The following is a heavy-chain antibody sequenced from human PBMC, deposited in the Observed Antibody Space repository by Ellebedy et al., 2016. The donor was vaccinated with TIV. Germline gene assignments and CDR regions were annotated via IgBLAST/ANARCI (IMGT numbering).Heavy chain of an antibody. V-gene: IGHV3-7*01. CDR1: GFTFGTYW. CDR3: ARAGSYAVHY. Sequence: GESLKISCAASGFTFGTYWMTWVRQAPGKGLEWVANIKQDGSEKYYVDSVKGRFPISRDNAKNSLYLQMNSMRAEDTAVYYCARAGSYAVHYWGQGTLVTVSS. D-gene: IGHD1-26*01. J-gene: IGHJ4*02. CDR2: IKQDGSEK.